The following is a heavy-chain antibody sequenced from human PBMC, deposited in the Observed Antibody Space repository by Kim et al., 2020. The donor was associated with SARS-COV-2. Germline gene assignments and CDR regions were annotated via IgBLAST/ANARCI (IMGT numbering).Heavy chain of an antibody. CDR3: ARPGGTAGWYYFDF. J-gene: IGHJ4*02. Sequence: YSPSLQSRLTISVDTSKNQFARRLRSVTAADTALYYCARPGGTAGWYYFDFWGQGTLVTVSS. V-gene: IGHV4-39*01. D-gene: IGHD2-21*02.